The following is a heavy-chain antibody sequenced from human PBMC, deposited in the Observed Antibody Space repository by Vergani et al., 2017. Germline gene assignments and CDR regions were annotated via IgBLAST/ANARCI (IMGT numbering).Heavy chain of an antibody. D-gene: IGHD2-21*02. CDR3: ARDQTVVVTAIGWFDP. CDR1: GYTFTGYY. CDR2: INPNSGGT. V-gene: IGHV1-2*02. J-gene: IGHJ5*02. Sequence: QVQLVQSGAEVKKPGASVKVSCKASGYTFTGYYMHWVRQAPGQGLEWMGWINPNSGGTNYAQKFQGRVTMTRDTSISTAYMEQSRLRSDDTAVYYCARDQTVVVTAIGWFDPWGQGTLVTVSS.